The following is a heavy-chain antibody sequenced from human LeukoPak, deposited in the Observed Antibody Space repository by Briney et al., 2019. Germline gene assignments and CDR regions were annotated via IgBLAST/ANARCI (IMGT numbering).Heavy chain of an antibody. CDR3: AREIGSSWYYFDY. J-gene: IGHJ4*02. Sequence: PSETLSLTCTVSGGSISSSSYYWGWIRQPPGKGLEWIGSIYYSGSTYYNPSLKSRVTISVDTSRNQFSLKLSSVTAADTAVYYCAREIGSSWYYFDYWGQGTLVTVSS. CDR2: IYYSGST. V-gene: IGHV4-39*07. CDR1: GGSISSSSYY. D-gene: IGHD6-13*01.